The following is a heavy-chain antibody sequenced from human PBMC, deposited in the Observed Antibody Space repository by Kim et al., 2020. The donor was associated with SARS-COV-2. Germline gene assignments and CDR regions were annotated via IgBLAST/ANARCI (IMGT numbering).Heavy chain of an antibody. J-gene: IGHJ6*02. CDR3: VRSASDYQGLDV. CDR1: GFTFSNYW. Sequence: GGSLRLSCAASGFTFSNYWMHWVRQAPGEGLVYVSRVNPNGSTIAYADSVRGRFTVSRDNAQNTLYLQVYSLRAEDTAVYYCVRSASDYQGLDVWGHGTTVTVSS. V-gene: IGHV3-74*03. CDR2: VNPNGSTI.